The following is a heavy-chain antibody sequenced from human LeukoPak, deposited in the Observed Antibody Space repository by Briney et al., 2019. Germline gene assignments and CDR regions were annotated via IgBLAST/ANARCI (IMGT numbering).Heavy chain of an antibody. CDR3: ARDRTSAPGEWGWFDY. Sequence: GGSLRLSCVASGFTFRSYGMHWVRQAPGKGLEWVAVIWYDGSNKHYTDSVKGRITISRDNSKNTLYLQMDSLRAEDTAVYYCARDRTSAPGEWGWFDYWGQGTLVTVSS. CDR1: GFTFRSYG. V-gene: IGHV3-33*01. J-gene: IGHJ4*02. D-gene: IGHD3-16*01. CDR2: IWYDGSNK.